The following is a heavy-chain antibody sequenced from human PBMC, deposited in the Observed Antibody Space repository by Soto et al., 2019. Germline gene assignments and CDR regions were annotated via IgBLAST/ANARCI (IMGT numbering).Heavy chain of an antibody. D-gene: IGHD2-2*01. CDR2: MNPNSGNT. Sequence: ASVKVSCKASGYTFTSYDINWVRQATGQGLEWMGWMNPNSGNTGYAQKFQGRVTMTRNTSISTAYMELSSLRSEDTAVYYCARGGYCSSTSCWGDFDYWGQGTLVTVSS. CDR1: GYTFTSYD. V-gene: IGHV1-8*01. CDR3: ARGGYCSSTSCWGDFDY. J-gene: IGHJ4*02.